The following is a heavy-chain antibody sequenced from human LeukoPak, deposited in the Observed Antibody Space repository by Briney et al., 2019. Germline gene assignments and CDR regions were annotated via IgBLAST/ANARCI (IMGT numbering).Heavy chain of an antibody. V-gene: IGHV4-34*01. CDR2: INHSGST. Sequence: PSETLSLTCAVYGGSFSGYYWSWIRQPSGKGLEWIGEINHSGSTNYNPSLKSRVTISVDTSKNQFSLKLSSVTAADTAVYYCARGPYGSGGDDAFDIWGQGTMVTVSS. CDR3: ARGPYGSGGDDAFDI. D-gene: IGHD3-10*01. CDR1: GGSFSGYY. J-gene: IGHJ3*02.